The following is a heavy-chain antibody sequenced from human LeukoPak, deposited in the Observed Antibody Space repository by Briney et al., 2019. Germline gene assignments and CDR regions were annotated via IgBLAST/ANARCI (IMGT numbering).Heavy chain of an antibody. CDR3: ARGHRGYYYYYGMDV. D-gene: IGHD1-14*01. CDR2: INHSGST. Sequence: PSETLSLTCAVYGGSFSGYCWSWIRQPPGKGLEWIGEINHSGSTNYNPSLKSRVTISVDTSKNQFSLKLSSVTAADTAVYYCARGHRGYYYYYGMDVWGQGTTVTVSS. CDR1: GGSFSGYC. J-gene: IGHJ6*02. V-gene: IGHV4-34*01.